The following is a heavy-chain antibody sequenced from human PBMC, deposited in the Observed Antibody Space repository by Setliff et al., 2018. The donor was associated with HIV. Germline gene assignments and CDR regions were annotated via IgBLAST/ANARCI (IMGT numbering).Heavy chain of an antibody. D-gene: IGHD3-10*01. CDR2: INQDGSEK. J-gene: IGHJ4*02. Sequence: GGSLRLSCAASGFTSGFTFSYYWMAWVRQAPGKGQEWVANINQDGSEKYYLDSVKGRFTISRGNAKNSLSLQMNNLRAEDMAVYYCAREEYYYGSGSYPNWGQGTLVTVSS. V-gene: IGHV3-7*01. CDR1: GFTFSYYW. CDR3: AREEYYYGSGSYPN.